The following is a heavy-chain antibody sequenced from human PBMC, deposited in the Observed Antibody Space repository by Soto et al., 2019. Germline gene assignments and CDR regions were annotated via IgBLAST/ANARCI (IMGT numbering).Heavy chain of an antibody. D-gene: IGHD6-13*01. J-gene: IGHJ4*02. V-gene: IGHV3-23*01. Sequence: EVQLLESGGGLVQPGGSLRLSCAASGFTFSSYAMTWVRQAPGKGLEWVSSFSGSGSNTYYADSVKGRFTISRDNSTHTLYLPMNSLRPAHTPVYSCAKGTSSWPSFYDYWGQGTLVTVSS. CDR2: FSGSGSNT. CDR1: GFTFSSYA. CDR3: AKGTSSWPSFYDY.